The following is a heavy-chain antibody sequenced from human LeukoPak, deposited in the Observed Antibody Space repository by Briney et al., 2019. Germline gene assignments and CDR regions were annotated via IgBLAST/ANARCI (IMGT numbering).Heavy chain of an antibody. CDR3: TRDIVYLQLEY. CDR1: GFAFANYW. V-gene: IGHV3-7*01. Sequence: GGSLRLSCAASGFAFANYWMVWFRQAPGKGLEWVASIGKDGSEQAYADSVKGRFTISRDNARNSLYLQMSSLRVEDTATYYCTRDIVYLQLEYWGQGALVSVSS. D-gene: IGHD2-15*01. J-gene: IGHJ4*02. CDR2: IGKDGSEQ.